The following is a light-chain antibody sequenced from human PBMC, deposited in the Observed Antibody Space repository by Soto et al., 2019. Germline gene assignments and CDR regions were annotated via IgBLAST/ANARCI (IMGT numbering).Light chain of an antibody. Sequence: IVMTQSPATLSVSPGERATLSCRASQSVSSNLAWYQQKPGQTPRLLIYDASTRATGIPDRFSGSGSGTDFTLTISGLEPEDFAVYSCQQYASSPQTFGQGTKVDIK. V-gene: IGKV3-20*01. CDR1: QSVSSN. J-gene: IGKJ1*01. CDR3: QQYASSPQT. CDR2: DAS.